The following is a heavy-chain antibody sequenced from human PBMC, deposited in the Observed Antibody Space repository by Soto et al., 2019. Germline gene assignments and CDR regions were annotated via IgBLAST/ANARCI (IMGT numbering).Heavy chain of an antibody. V-gene: IGHV4-59*01. CDR2: IYYSGST. Sequence: SETLSLTCTVSGGSISSSYCSWIRQPPRKGLERIGDIYYSGSTNYNPSPKSRVTISVDTSKNQFSLKLSAVTAAATAVYYCGGDLGGGEDVWGQGTTVTVSS. J-gene: IGHJ6*02. D-gene: IGHD3-16*01. CDR3: GGDLGGGEDV. CDR1: GGSISSSY.